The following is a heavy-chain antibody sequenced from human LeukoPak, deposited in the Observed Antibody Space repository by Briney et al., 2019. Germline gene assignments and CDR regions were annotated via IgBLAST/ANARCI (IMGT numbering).Heavy chain of an antibody. CDR2: INHSGST. D-gene: IGHD3-22*01. CDR3: ARGGYYYDSSGYYLDY. J-gene: IGHJ4*02. CDR1: GGSFSGYY. V-gene: IGHV4-34*01. Sequence: PSETLSLTCAVYGGSFSGYYWSWIRQPPGKGLEWIGEINHSGSTNYNPSLKSRVTIPVDTSKNQFSLKLSSVTAADTAVYYCARGGYYYDSSGYYLDYWGQGTLVTVSS.